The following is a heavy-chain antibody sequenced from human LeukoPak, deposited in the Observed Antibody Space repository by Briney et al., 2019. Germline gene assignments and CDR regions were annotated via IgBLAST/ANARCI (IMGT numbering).Heavy chain of an antibody. CDR3: ARHWSHSVAQFGRSYWFDP. D-gene: IGHD2-15*01. J-gene: IGHJ5*02. Sequence: SETLSLTCIVSVGSISGYYWSWIRQPAGKGLEWIGHMHTSGHTNYNSSLMSRVTMSVDTSKNQFSLRLTSVTAADTAVYYCARHWSHSVAQFGRSYWFDPWGQGTLVTVSS. V-gene: IGHV4-4*07. CDR1: VGSISGYY. CDR2: MHTSGHT.